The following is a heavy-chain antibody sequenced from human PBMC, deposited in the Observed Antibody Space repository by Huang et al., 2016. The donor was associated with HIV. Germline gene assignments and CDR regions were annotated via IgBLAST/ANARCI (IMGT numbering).Heavy chain of an antibody. V-gene: IGHV3-7*01. CDR1: GFSFSNYW. CDR3: ARIVIMVYGRGGGFDP. CDR2: INQDGSEK. Sequence: EIQLVESGGGLVQPGGSLRLSCTASGFSFSNYWMTWVRQGPGKALGWVANINQDGSEKYYVDSVKGRFTISRDNAKNSTYLQMNSLRVEDTAVFYCARIVIMVYGRGGGFDPWGQGTLVTVSS. D-gene: IGHD2-8*01. J-gene: IGHJ5*02.